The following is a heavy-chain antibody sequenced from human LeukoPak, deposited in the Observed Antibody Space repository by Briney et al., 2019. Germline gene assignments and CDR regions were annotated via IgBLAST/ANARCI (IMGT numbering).Heavy chain of an antibody. D-gene: IGHD2-15*01. CDR1: GFTFSDYY. CDR3: ARDLWDIVVVVAATPVYYGMDV. Sequence: GGSLRLSCAASGFTFSDYYMSWIRQAPGKGLEWVAVISYDGSNKYYADSVKGRFTISRDNSKNTLYLQMNSLRAEDTAVYYCARDLWDIVVVVAATPVYYGMDVWGQGTTVTVSS. CDR2: ISYDGSNK. V-gene: IGHV3-30-3*01. J-gene: IGHJ6*02.